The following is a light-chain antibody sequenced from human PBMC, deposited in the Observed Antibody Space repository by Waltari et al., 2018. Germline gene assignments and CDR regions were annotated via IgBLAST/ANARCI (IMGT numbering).Light chain of an antibody. CDR1: QSISSW. CDR3: QQANSFPF. CDR2: AAS. Sequence: DIEMTQSPSSVSASVGDRVTIPCRASQSISSWLAWYQQKPGKAPKLLIYAASSLQSGVPSMFSGSGSGTDFTLTISSLQPEDFATYYCQQANSFPFFGQGTKLEI. V-gene: IGKV1-12*01. J-gene: IGKJ2*01.